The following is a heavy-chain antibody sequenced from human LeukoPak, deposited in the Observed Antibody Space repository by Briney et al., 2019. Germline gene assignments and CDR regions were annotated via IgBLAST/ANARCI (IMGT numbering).Heavy chain of an antibody. CDR1: GFTVSSKY. Sequence: GGSLRLSCAASGFTVSSKYMSWVRQAPGKGLEWVSYISSSGSTIYYADSVKGRFTISRDNAKNSLYLQMNSLRAEDTAVYYCARESRSSSDYWGQGTLVTVSS. D-gene: IGHD6-13*01. V-gene: IGHV3-48*03. CDR2: ISSSGSTI. CDR3: ARESRSSSDY. J-gene: IGHJ4*02.